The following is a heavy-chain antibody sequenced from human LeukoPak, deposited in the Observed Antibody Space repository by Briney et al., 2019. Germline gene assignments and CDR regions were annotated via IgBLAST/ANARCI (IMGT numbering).Heavy chain of an antibody. V-gene: IGHV4-34*01. CDR3: ARRGNLWAR. CDR1: GGSFSGYY. CDR2: INHSGST. D-gene: IGHD2/OR15-2a*01. Sequence: SETLSLTCAVYGGSFSGYYWSWIRQPPGKGLEWIGEINHSGSTNYNPSLKSRVTISVDTSKNQFSLKLSSVTAADTAVYYCARRGNLWARWGQGTLVTVSS. J-gene: IGHJ4*02.